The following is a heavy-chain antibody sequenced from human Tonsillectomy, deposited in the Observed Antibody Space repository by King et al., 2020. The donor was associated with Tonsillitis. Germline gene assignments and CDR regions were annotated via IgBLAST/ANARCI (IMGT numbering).Heavy chain of an antibody. CDR1: GGSISSSSYY. J-gene: IGHJ3*02. CDR2: IYYSWCT. CDR3: ASYPFGVVIIGYAFDI. Sequence: QLQESGPGLVKPSETLSLTCTVSGGSISSSSYYWGWIRQPPGKGLEWIGSIYYSWCTYNNPSLKSRITISVDSSKNQFSLKLSSVTAADTAVYYCASYPFGVVIIGYAFDIWGQGTMVTVSS. D-gene: IGHD3-3*01. V-gene: IGHV4-39*01.